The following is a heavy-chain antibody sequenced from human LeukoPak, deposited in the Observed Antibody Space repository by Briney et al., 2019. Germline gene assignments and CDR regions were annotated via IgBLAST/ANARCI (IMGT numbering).Heavy chain of an antibody. D-gene: IGHD5-12*01. J-gene: IGHJ3*02. V-gene: IGHV4-59*08. CDR1: GGSISSYS. CDR3: ARHGGESIVAMILHAFDI. CDR2: IHYSGST. Sequence: PSETLSLTCTVSGGSISSYSWSWIRQPPEKGLEWIGSIHYSGSTNYNPSLKSRVTMSVDTSKNQFSLKLSSVTAADTAVYYCARHGGESIVAMILHAFDIWGQGTMVTVSS.